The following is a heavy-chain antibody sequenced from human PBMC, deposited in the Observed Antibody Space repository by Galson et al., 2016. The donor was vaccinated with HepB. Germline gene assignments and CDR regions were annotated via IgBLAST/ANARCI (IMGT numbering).Heavy chain of an antibody. D-gene: IGHD3-3*01. J-gene: IGHJ4*02. CDR1: GFTFSNYG. V-gene: IGHV3-33*01. Sequence: SLRLSCAVSGFTFSNYGMHWVRQAPGKGLGWLAVIWFDGSYKYYADSVKGRFTISRDDSKNTLHLQMNSLRAEDTAVYDCARVVYDFSIDYWGQGTLVTVSS. CDR2: IWFDGSYK. CDR3: ARVVYDFSIDY.